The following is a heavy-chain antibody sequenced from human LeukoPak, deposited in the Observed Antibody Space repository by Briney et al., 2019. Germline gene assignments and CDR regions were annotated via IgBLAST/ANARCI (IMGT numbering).Heavy chain of an antibody. CDR2: ISYDGSNK. Sequence: GGSLRLSCAASGFTFSSYGMHWVRQAPGKGLEWVAVISYDGSNKYYADSVKGRFTISRDNSKNTLYLQMNSLRAEDTAVYYCAKGTNDYDSSAHSQNPAYYYYYYMDVWGKGTTVTVSS. CDR3: AKGTNDYDSSAHSQNPAYYYYYYMDV. J-gene: IGHJ6*03. V-gene: IGHV3-30*18. D-gene: IGHD3-22*01. CDR1: GFTFSSYG.